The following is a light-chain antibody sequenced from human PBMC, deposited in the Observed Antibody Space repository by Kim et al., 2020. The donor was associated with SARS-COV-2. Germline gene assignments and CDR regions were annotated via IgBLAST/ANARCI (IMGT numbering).Light chain of an antibody. Sequence: QSVLTQPPSASGSPGQSVTISCTGTSSDVGGYNYVSWYQQHPGKAPKLMIYEVSKRPSGVPDRFSGSKSGNTASLIVSGLQAEDEADYYCSSYAGSNSKVFGRGTQLTVL. CDR1: SSDVGGYNY. CDR3: SSYAGSNSKV. CDR2: EVS. J-gene: IGLJ2*01. V-gene: IGLV2-8*01.